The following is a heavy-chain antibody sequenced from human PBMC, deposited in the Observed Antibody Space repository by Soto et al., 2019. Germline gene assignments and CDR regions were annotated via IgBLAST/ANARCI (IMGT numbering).Heavy chain of an antibody. CDR1: GYTFTGYY. V-gene: IGHV1-2*04. CDR3: ARSRIVVVTAHHNWFDP. CDR2: INPNSGGT. J-gene: IGHJ5*02. D-gene: IGHD2-21*02. Sequence: QVQLVQSGAEVKKPGASVKVSCKASGYTFTGYYMHWVRQAPGQGLEWMGWINPNSGGTNYAQKFQGWVTMTRDTSISTAYIELSRLRSDDTAVYYCARSRIVVVTAHHNWFDPWGQGTLVTVSS.